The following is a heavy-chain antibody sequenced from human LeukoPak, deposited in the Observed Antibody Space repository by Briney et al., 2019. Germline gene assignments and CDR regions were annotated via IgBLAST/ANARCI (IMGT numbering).Heavy chain of an antibody. V-gene: IGHV3-53*01. Sequence: GGSLRLSCAASGFTVSSNYMSWVRQAPGKGLEWVSVIYSGGSTYYADSVKGRFTISRDNSKNTLYLQINSLRAEDTAVYYCAREFYYYGSGSGGWFDPWGQGTLVTVSS. CDR2: IYSGGST. CDR1: GFTVSSNY. J-gene: IGHJ5*02. CDR3: AREFYYYGSGSGGWFDP. D-gene: IGHD3-10*01.